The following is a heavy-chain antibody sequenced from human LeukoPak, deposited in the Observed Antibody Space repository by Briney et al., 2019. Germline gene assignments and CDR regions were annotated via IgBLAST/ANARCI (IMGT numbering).Heavy chain of an antibody. CDR2: INHSGST. J-gene: IGHJ6*02. Sequence: SETLSLTCAAYGGSFSGYYWSWIRQPPGKGLEWIGEINHSGSTNYNPSLKSRVTISVDTSKNQFSLKLSSVTAADTAVYYCAREERGRCSGGSCYRVKYYYYGMDVWGQGTTVTVSS. CDR1: GGSFSGYY. CDR3: AREERGRCSGGSCYRVKYYYYGMDV. V-gene: IGHV4-34*01. D-gene: IGHD2-15*01.